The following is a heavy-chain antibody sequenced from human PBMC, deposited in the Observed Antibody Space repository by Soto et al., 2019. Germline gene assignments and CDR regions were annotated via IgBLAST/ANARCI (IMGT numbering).Heavy chain of an antibody. J-gene: IGHJ6*02. V-gene: IGHV4-31*03. D-gene: IGHD6-6*01. Sequence: PSETLSLTCTVSGGSISSGGYYWSWIRQHPGKGLEWIGYIYYSGSTYYNPSLKSRVTISVDTSKNQFSLKLSSVTAADTAVYYCARDRGIAARPGSYYYYGMDVWSQGTSVTVSS. CDR2: IYYSGST. CDR1: GGSISSGGYY. CDR3: ARDRGIAARPGSYYYYGMDV.